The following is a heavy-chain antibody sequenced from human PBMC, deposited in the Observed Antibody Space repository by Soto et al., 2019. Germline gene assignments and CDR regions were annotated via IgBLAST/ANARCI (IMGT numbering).Heavy chain of an antibody. Sequence: GASVKVSCKASGYTFTSYYMHWVRQAPGQGLEWMGIINPSGGSTSYAQKFQGRVTMTRDTSKNQFSLKLSSVTAADTAVYYCARAYGGNCFDYWGQGTLVTVSS. D-gene: IGHD2-15*01. CDR2: INPSGGST. V-gene: IGHV1-46*01. CDR3: ARAYGGNCFDY. CDR1: GYTFTSYY. J-gene: IGHJ4*02.